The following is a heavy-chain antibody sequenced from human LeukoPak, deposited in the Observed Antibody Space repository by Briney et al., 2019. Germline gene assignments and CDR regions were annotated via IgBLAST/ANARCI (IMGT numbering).Heavy chain of an antibody. J-gene: IGHJ4*02. D-gene: IGHD4-23*01. CDR1: GYSFTSCW. CDR2: IYPGDSDT. CDR3: ARLSDPPGLRWSDY. Sequence: GESLEISCKGSGYSFTSCWIAWVRQMPGKGLEWMGIIYPGDSDTRYSPSFQGQVTISADKSISTAYLQWSSLKASDTAMYYCARLSDPPGLRWSDYWGQGTLVTVSS. V-gene: IGHV5-51*01.